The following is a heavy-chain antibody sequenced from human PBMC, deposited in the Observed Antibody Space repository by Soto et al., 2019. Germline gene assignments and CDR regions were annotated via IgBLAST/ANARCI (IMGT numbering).Heavy chain of an antibody. Sequence: GGSLRLSCAASGFTFSSYSMNWVRQAPGKGLEWVSYISSSSSTIYYADSVKGRFTISRDNAKNSLYLQMNSLRDEDTAVYYCARVDHGSGSYRIPTNYYYYYGMDVWGQGTTVTVSS. V-gene: IGHV3-48*02. J-gene: IGHJ6*02. CDR2: ISSSSSTI. D-gene: IGHD3-10*01. CDR3: ARVDHGSGSYRIPTNYYYYYGMDV. CDR1: GFTFSSYS.